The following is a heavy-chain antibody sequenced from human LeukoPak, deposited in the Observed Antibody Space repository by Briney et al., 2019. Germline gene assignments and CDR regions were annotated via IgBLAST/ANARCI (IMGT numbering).Heavy chain of an antibody. J-gene: IGHJ4*02. Sequence: SETLSLTCTVSGGSISSSSYYWGWIRQPPGKGLEWIGSIYYSGSTYYNPSLKSRVTISVDTSKNQFSLKLSSVTAAVTAVYYCARQKYYYDSSGYYSQVSGLYYFDYWGQGTLVTVSS. CDR3: ARQKYYYDSSGYYSQVSGLYYFDY. V-gene: IGHV4-39*01. CDR1: GGSISSSSYY. D-gene: IGHD3-22*01. CDR2: IYYSGST.